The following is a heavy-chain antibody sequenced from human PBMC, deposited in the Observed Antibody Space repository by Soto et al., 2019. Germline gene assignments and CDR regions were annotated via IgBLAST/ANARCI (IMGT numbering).Heavy chain of an antibody. V-gene: IGHV1-46*03. J-gene: IGHJ4*02. CDR1: GYTFTSYY. Sequence: GASVKVSCKASGYTFTSYYMHWVRQAPGQGLEWMGIINPSGGSTSYAQKFQGRVTMTRDTSTSTVYMELSSLRSEDTAVYYCARVPKYYYDSSGYYASDYWGQGTLVTVSS. D-gene: IGHD3-22*01. CDR2: INPSGGST. CDR3: ARVPKYYYDSSGYYASDY.